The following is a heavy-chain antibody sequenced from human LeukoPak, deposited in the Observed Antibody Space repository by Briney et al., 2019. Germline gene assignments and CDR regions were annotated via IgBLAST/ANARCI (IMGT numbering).Heavy chain of an antibody. Sequence: SVKVSCKASGGTFSSYAISWVRQAPGQGLECMGGIIPIFGTANYAQKFQGRVTITADKSTSTAYMELSSLRSEDTAVYYCARDRPPAITMIVVPRPYYFDYWGQGTLVTVSS. CDR3: ARDRPPAITMIVVPRPYYFDY. V-gene: IGHV1-69*06. CDR1: GGTFSSYA. J-gene: IGHJ4*02. CDR2: IIPIFGTA. D-gene: IGHD3-22*01.